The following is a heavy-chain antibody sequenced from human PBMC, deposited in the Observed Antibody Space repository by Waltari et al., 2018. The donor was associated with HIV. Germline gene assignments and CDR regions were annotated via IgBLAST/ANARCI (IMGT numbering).Heavy chain of an antibody. J-gene: IGHJ4*02. V-gene: IGHV4-59*01. CDR3: ARAGYGYTLDY. Sequence: QVQLQESGPGLVKPSETLSLTCTVSGGSISSYYWSCIRQPPGKGLEWIGYIYYSGNTNYNPSLKSRVTISVDTSKNQFSLNLSSVTAADTAVYYCARAGYGYTLDYWGQGTLVTVSS. CDR2: IYYSGNT. CDR1: GGSISSYY. D-gene: IGHD5-12*01.